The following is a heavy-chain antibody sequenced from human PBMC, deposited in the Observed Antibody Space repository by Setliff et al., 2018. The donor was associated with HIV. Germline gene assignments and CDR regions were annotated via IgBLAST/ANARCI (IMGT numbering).Heavy chain of an antibody. Sequence: SETLSLTCTVSGGSISSGGYYWSWIRQHPGKGLEWIGYIYYSGSTYYNPSLKSRVTISVDTSKNQFSLKLSSVTAADTAVYYCARVMGGGSGYSYGSFDYWGQGTLVTVSS. V-gene: IGHV4-31*03. J-gene: IGHJ4*02. CDR1: GGSISSGGYY. D-gene: IGHD5-18*01. CDR2: IYYSGST. CDR3: ARVMGGGSGYSYGSFDY.